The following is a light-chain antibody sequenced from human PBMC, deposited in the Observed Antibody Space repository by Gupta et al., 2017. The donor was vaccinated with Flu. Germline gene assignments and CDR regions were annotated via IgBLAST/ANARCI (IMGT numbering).Light chain of an antibody. CDR1: QGVASS. CDR2: GAS. Sequence: GERVTLSCRASQGVASSLAWYQQKPGQAPRPLSYGASTRATGISARFSGSGFGTEFTLTISSLQSEECAVYYCQQYNNWPPITFGQGTRLEVK. CDR3: QQYNNWPPIT. V-gene: IGKV3D-15*01. J-gene: IGKJ5*01.